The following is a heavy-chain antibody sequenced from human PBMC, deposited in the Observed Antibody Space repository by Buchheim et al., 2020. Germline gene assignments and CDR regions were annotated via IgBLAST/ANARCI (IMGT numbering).Heavy chain of an antibody. CDR2: ISYDGSNK. J-gene: IGHJ5*02. Sequence: QVQLVESGGGVVQPGRSLRLSCAASGFTFSSYAMHWVRQAPGKGLEWVAVISYDGSNKYYADSVKGRFTISRDNSKNTLYLQMNSLRAEDTAVYYCARSASIAAAAMGFDPWGQGTL. CDR3: ARSASIAAAAMGFDP. CDR1: GFTFSSYA. V-gene: IGHV3-30-3*01. D-gene: IGHD6-13*01.